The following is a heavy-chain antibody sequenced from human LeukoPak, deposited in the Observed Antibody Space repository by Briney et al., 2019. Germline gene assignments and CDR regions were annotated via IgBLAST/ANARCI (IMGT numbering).Heavy chain of an antibody. D-gene: IGHD4-17*01. CDR3: ARGSHPEAYGDYVEPTTFDY. Sequence: GGSLRLSCAASGFTVSRSSMSWVRQAPGKGLEWVSIIYTGGSTYYADSVKGRFTISRDNSKNTLYLQMNSLRAEDTAVYYCARGSHPEAYGDYVEPTTFDYWGQGTLVTVSS. CDR2: IYTGGST. J-gene: IGHJ4*02. V-gene: IGHV3-53*01. CDR1: GFTVSRSS.